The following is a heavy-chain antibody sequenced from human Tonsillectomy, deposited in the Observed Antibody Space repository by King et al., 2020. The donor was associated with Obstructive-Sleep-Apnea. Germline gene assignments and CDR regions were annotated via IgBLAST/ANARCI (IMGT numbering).Heavy chain of an antibody. CDR2: INYSGNT. CDR3: ARLDIAYSYQYGMDV. J-gene: IGHJ6*02. CDR1: GGSIGSSSYY. Sequence: LQLQESGPGLVKPSETLSLTCTVSGGSIGSSSYYWGWIRQPPGKGLEWIGSINYSGNTYYNPSLRSRVTISVDTSKNQLSLRLTSVTAADTAVYYCARLDIAYSYQYGMDVWGQGTTVTVSS. V-gene: IGHV4-39*07. D-gene: IGHD3/OR15-3a*01.